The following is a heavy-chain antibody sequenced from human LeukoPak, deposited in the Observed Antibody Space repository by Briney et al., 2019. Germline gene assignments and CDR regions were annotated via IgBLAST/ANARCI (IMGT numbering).Heavy chain of an antibody. CDR1: GGSISSGDYY. CDR2: IYYTRST. D-gene: IGHD3-10*01. Sequence: SQSLSLTCTVFGGSISSGDYYWTWLRQPPGQGLEWIGYIYYTRSTYYNPSLSSRTTISVNTSNKLFFQMLNSVTAADTANYFCARGAVTMFRGVMGGLDYWGQGTLVIVSS. J-gene: IGHJ4*02. CDR3: ARGAVTMFRGVMGGLDY. V-gene: IGHV4-30-4*08.